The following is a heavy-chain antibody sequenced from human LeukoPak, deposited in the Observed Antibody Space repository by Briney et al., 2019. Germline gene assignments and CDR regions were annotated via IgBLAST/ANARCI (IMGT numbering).Heavy chain of an antibody. J-gene: IGHJ4*02. CDR3: ARIRDGYNDY. V-gene: IGHV3-7*01. CDR2: IKPDGGEK. CDR1: GFTFSSYM. D-gene: IGHD5-24*01. Sequence: GGSLRLSCAASGFTFSSYMMTWVRQAPGKGLEWVANIKPDGGEKFYVDSVRGRFTISRDNAKNSLYLQMNSLRAEDTAVYYCARIRDGYNDYWGQGTLVTVSS.